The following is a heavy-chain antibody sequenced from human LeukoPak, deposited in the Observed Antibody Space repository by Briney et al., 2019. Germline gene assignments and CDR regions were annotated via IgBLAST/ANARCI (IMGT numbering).Heavy chain of an antibody. CDR1: GFTFTYAW. CDR2: ISSSGDFI. J-gene: IGHJ4*02. D-gene: IGHD2-8*01. Sequence: GGSLRLSCAASGFTFTYAWMNWVRLAPGKGLEWVSSISSSGDFIHYADSVKGRFTISRDNAKNSLYLQMNSLRAEDTAIYYCAGRDCTNGLCQFDYWGQGTLVTVSS. CDR3: AGRDCTNGLCQFDY. V-gene: IGHV3-21*01.